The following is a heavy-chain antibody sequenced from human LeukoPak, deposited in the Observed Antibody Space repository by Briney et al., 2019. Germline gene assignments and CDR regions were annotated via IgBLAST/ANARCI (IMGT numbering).Heavy chain of an antibody. J-gene: IGHJ4*02. CDR2: VKSKTDGGTT. CDR1: GFTFSNAW. V-gene: IGHV3-15*01. CDR3: ATGSGDTVVIDY. Sequence: GGSLRLSCAASGFTFSNAWMSWVRQAPGKGLEWVGRVKSKTDGGTTDYAALVKGRFTISRDDSKNTLYLQMNSLKTDDTAVYYCATGSGDTVVIDYWGQGTLVTVSS. D-gene: IGHD4-23*01.